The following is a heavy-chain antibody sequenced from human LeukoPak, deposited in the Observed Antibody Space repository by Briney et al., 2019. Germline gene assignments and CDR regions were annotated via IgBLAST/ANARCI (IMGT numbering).Heavy chain of an antibody. V-gene: IGHV1-18*04. CDR2: ISAYNGNT. CDR3: ARYSSLGL. CDR1: GYTFTGYY. J-gene: IGHJ4*02. Sequence: ASVKVSCKASGYTFTGYYMHWVRQAPGQGLEWMGWISAYNGNTNYAQKLQGRVTMTTDTSTSTAYMELRGLRSDDTAVYYCARYSSLGLWGQGTLVTVSS. D-gene: IGHD5-18*01.